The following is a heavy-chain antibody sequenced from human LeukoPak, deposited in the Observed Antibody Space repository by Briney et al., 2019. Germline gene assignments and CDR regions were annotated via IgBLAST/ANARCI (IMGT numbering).Heavy chain of an antibody. D-gene: IGHD3/OR15-3a*01. CDR3: ARDPGVGWTYYFDY. Sequence: ASVKVSCKASGYTFTGYYTHWVRQAPGQGLEWMGWINPNSGGTNYAQKFQGRVTMTRDTSISTAYMELSRLRSDDTAVYYCARDPGVGWTYYFDYWGQGTLVTVSS. J-gene: IGHJ4*02. V-gene: IGHV1-2*02. CDR1: GYTFTGYY. CDR2: INPNSGGT.